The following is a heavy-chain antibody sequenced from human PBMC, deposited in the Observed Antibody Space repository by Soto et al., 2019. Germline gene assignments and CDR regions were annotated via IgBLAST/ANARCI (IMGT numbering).Heavy chain of an antibody. CDR3: ARDWLIAAAPQAWFEP. Sequence: PSETLSLTCTFSVVSISSGGYYCSWIRQHPGKGLEWIGYIYYSGSTYYNPSLKSRVTISVDTSKNQFSLKLSSVNAADTAVYYCARDWLIAAAPQAWFEPWGQGTLVTVSS. V-gene: IGHV4-31*03. CDR2: IYYSGST. CDR1: VVSISSGGYY. J-gene: IGHJ5*02. D-gene: IGHD6-13*01.